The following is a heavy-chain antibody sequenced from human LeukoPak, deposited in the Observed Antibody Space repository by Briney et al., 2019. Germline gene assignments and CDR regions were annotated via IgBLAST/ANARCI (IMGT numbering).Heavy chain of an antibody. J-gene: IGHJ5*02. CDR1: GYTFTSYD. CDR2: MNPNSGNT. CDR3: ARKVTAIQNWFDP. D-gene: IGHD2-21*02. V-gene: IGHV1-8*01. Sequence: GASVKVSCKASGYTFTSYDINWVRQATGQGREWMGWMNPNSGNTGYAQKFQGRVTMTRNTSISTAYMELSSLRSEDTAVYYCARKVTAIQNWFDPWGQGTLVTVSS.